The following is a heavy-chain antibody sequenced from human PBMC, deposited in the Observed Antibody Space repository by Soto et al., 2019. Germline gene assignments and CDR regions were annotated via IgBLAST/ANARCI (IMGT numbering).Heavy chain of an antibody. V-gene: IGHV4-4*02. CDR3: ARSEATVLDS. CDR2: AHQSGRA. Sequence: SGTRYRTGTVDRRSLARCNWWNWVRQTPGKGLEWIGEAHQSGRASYNPSLKSRVTISVDKSKNRFSLNLSSVTAADTAVYYCARSEATVLDSWGQG. CDR1: RRSLARCNW. J-gene: IGHJ4*02. D-gene: IGHD4-17*01.